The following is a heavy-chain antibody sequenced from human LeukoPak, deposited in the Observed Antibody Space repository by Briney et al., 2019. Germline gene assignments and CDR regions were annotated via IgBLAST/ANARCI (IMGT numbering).Heavy chain of an antibody. Sequence: GASVKVSCKASGYTFTGYYMHWVRQAPGQGLEWMGWMNPNSGNTGYAQKFQGRVTMTRNTSISTAYMELSSLRSEDTAVYYCARGLVGVIDYWGQGTLVTVSS. CDR1: GYTFTGYY. J-gene: IGHJ4*02. CDR3: ARGLVGVIDY. CDR2: MNPNSGNT. D-gene: IGHD1-26*01. V-gene: IGHV1-8*02.